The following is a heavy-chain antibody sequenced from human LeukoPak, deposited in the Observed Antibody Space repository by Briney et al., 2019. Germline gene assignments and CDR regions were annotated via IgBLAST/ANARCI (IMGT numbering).Heavy chain of an antibody. Sequence: SQTLSLTYAISGDRVSSNSAAWNWVRQSPSRGLEWLGRTYYRSKRYNDYAVYVKSRITINPDTSKNQFSLQLNSVTPEDSAVYYCARVYCSGGTCLNWFDPWGQGTLVTVSS. D-gene: IGHD2-15*01. CDR2: TYYRSKRYN. V-gene: IGHV6-1*01. J-gene: IGHJ5*02. CDR1: GDRVSSNSAA. CDR3: ARVYCSGGTCLNWFDP.